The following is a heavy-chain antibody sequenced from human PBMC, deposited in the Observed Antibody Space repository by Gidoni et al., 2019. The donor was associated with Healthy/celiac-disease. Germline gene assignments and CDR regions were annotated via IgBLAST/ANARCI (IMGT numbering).Heavy chain of an antibody. CDR1: GFTFSDYY. J-gene: IGHJ3*02. CDR3: ASLRLRYCSSASCSSGAFDI. CDR2: ISGSSNNT. V-gene: IGHV3-11*06. D-gene: IGHD2-2*01. Sequence: QVQLVESGGGLAKPGGSLRLSCSASGFTFSDYYLRWIRQAPGKGLQWIPYISGSSNNTNDADSVKGRFTISRDNVKNSLYLQMDTLRVEDTAVYFCASLRLRYCSSASCSSGAFDIWGQVTMVTVSS.